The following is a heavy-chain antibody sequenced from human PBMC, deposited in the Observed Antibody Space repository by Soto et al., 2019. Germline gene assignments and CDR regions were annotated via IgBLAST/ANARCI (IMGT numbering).Heavy chain of an antibody. Sequence: SVKVSCKASGGTFSNYTISWVRQAPGQGLEWMGGIIPVFGTTDYEQKFQGRVTITADGSTSTAYMKLSSLRSADTAVYYCARSSPYIVVRKPTGNQDYYGMDVWGQGTTVTVS. CDR2: IIPVFGTT. D-gene: IGHD2-2*01. CDR1: GGTFSNYT. CDR3: ARSSPYIVVRKPTGNQDYYGMDV. V-gene: IGHV1-69*13. J-gene: IGHJ6*02.